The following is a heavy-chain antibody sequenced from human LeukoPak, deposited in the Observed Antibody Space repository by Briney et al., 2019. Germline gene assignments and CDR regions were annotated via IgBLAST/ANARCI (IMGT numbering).Heavy chain of an antibody. V-gene: IGHV4-34*01. CDR2: INHSGST. J-gene: IGHJ4*02. D-gene: IGHD6-19*01. CDR1: GGSFSGYY. CDR3: ARGGPVEAAGYSSGYFDY. Sequence: SETLSLTCAVYGGSFSGYYWSWIRQPPGKGLEWIGEINHSGSTNYNPSLKSRVTISVDTSKNQFSLKLSSETAADTAVYYCARGGPVEAAGYSSGYFDYWGQGTLVTVSS.